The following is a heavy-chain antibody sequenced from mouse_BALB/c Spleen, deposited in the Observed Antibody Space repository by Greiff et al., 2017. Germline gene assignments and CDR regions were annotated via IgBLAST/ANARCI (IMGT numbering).Heavy chain of an antibody. J-gene: IGHJ1*01. D-gene: IGHD4-1*01. V-gene: IGHV10-1*02. CDR3: VRTGYFDV. CDR1: GFTFNTYA. CDR2: IRSKSNNYAT. Sequence: EVQGVESGGGLVQPKGSLKLSCAASGFTFNTYAMNWVRQAPGKGLEWVARIRSKSNNYATYYADSVKDRFTISRDDSQSMLYLQMNNLKTEDTAMYYCVRTGYFDVWGAGTTVTVSS.